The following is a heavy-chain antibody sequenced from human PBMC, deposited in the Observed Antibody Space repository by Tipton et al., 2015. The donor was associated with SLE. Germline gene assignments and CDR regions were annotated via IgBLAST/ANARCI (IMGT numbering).Heavy chain of an antibody. V-gene: IGHV3-30*04. D-gene: IGHD2-2*01. CDR1: GFGFMTYA. CDR3: VRVGIPSSMTNWLDP. J-gene: IGHJ5*02. Sequence: RSLRLSCAASGFGFMTYAMHWVRQAPGEGLEWVAVISYDGRNKNYLDTLNGRFSVSRDNSKDTVYLQMNSLRTEDTAVYYCVRVGIPSSMTNWLDPWGQGTLVTVSS. CDR2: ISYDGRNK.